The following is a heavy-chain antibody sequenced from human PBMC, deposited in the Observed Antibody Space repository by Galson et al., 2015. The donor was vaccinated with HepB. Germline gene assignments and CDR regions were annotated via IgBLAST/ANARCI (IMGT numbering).Heavy chain of an antibody. CDR3: TTIDLSSTSLY. V-gene: IGHV3-15*01. CDR1: GFTFSNAW. CDR2: IKSKTDGGTT. Sequence: SLRLSCAASGFTFSNAWMSWVRQAPGKGLEWVGRIKSKTDGGTTDHAAPVKGRFTISRDDSKNTLYLQMNSLKTEDTAVYYCTTIDLSSTSLYWGQGTLVTVSS. J-gene: IGHJ4*02. D-gene: IGHD2-2*01.